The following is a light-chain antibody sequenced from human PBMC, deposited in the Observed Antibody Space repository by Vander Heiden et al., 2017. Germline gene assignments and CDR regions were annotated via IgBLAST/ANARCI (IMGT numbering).Light chain of an antibody. CDR1: HSVGSS. CDR2: DAS. CDR3: QQYNDWPTFT. J-gene: IGKJ3*01. Sequence: EIVMTQSPATLSASPGERATLSCRASHSVGSSLAWYQPNPGQAPRLLIYDASPRATSIPARFSGSGSGTEFTLTISSLQSEDFAVYYCQQYNDWPTFTFGPGTKVDIK. V-gene: IGKV3-15*01.